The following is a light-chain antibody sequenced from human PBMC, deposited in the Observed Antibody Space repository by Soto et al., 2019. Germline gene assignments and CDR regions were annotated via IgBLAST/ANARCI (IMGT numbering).Light chain of an antibody. V-gene: IGKV3-15*01. J-gene: IGKJ1*01. Sequence: EVVMTQSPVTLSLSPGDRATVSCRASQTVVTHLAWFQQKPGQPPRLLIYDASATATGIPARFSGSGSGTEFTLTISSLQSEDFAVYYCQQYNKWPLTFGQGTKVE. CDR3: QQYNKWPLT. CDR2: DAS. CDR1: QTVVTH.